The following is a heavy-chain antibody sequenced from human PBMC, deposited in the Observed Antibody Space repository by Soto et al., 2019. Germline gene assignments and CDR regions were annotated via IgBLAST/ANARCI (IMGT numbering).Heavy chain of an antibody. Sequence: PGGSLRLSCAASGFTFSSYIMNWVRQAPGKGLEWVSYISSSSSTIYYADSVKGRFTISRDNAKNSLYLQMNSLRAEDTAVYYCARASPDIYYYYYYMDVWGKGTTVTVSS. J-gene: IGHJ6*03. CDR1: GFTFSSYI. V-gene: IGHV3-48*01. CDR3: ARASPDIYYYYYYMDV. D-gene: IGHD3-9*01. CDR2: ISSSSSTI.